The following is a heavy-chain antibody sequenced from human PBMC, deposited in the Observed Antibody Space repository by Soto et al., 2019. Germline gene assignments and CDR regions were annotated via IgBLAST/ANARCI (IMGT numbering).Heavy chain of an antibody. D-gene: IGHD5-18*01. CDR3: AYSANHRYFFDS. Sequence: QVQLVQSGAEVKKPGSSMKVSCKASGGSFRSYAVNWVRQAPGQGLECLGGIIPIFGTPNYAQKFHGRVSITADESTSTLYMHLISLTSEDTAVYYCAYSANHRYFFDSWGQGTLVTVSS. CDR2: IIPIFGTP. J-gene: IGHJ5*01. V-gene: IGHV1-69*12. CDR1: GGSFRSYA.